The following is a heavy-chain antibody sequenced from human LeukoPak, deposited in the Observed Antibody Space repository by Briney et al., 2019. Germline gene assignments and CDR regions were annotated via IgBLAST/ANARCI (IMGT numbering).Heavy chain of an antibody. D-gene: IGHD6-13*01. V-gene: IGHV1-18*01. CDR3: ARGLIGSSWYYCVY. CDR1: GYTFTSYG. Sequence: ASVKVSCKASGYTFTSYGISWVRQAPGQGLEWMGWISAYNGNTNYAQKLQGRVTMTTDTSMSTAYMELRSLRSDDTAVYYCARGLIGSSWYYCVYWGQGTLVTVSS. CDR2: ISAYNGNT. J-gene: IGHJ4*02.